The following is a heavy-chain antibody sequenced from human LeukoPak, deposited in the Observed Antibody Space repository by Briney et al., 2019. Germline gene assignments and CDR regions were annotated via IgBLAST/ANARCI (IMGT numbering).Heavy chain of an antibody. CDR3: ARRGYYDSSGYDY. J-gene: IGHJ4*02. D-gene: IGHD3-22*01. CDR1: GFTFRNYA. CDR2: ISGDSSDI. Sequence: GGSLRLSCEGSGFTFRNYAMNWVRQAPGKGLEWVSSISGDSSDIYYADSVKGRFTISRDNAKNSLYLQINSLRADDTAIYYCARRGYYDSSGYDYWGQGTLVTVSS. V-gene: IGHV3-21*01.